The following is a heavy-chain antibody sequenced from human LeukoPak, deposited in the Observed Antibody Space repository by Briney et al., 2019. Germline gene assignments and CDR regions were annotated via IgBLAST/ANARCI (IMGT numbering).Heavy chain of an antibody. J-gene: IGHJ4*02. CDR2: IYSGGRT. Sequence: PGGSLRLSCAASGFTVSSNYMSWVRQAPGKGLEWVSVIYSGGRTTHADSVKGRFTISRDNSKNTLYLQMNSLRAEDTAVYYCARYGSWPYYFDYWGQGTLVTVSS. V-gene: IGHV3-66*01. CDR3: ARYGSWPYYFDY. CDR1: GFTVSSNY. D-gene: IGHD6-13*01.